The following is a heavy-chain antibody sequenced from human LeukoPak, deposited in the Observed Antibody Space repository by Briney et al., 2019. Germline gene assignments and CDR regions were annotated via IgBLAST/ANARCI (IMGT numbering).Heavy chain of an antibody. CDR2: IIPIFGTA. D-gene: IGHD3-22*01. V-gene: IGHV1-69*05. J-gene: IGHJ4*02. CDR3: ASWYYDSSGYYHFDY. Sequence: SVKVSCKASGGTFSSYGINWVLQAPGQGLERMGRIIPIFGTANYAQKFQGRVTITTDESTTTAYMELSSLRSEDTAVYYCASWYYDSSGYYHFDYWGQGTLVTVSS. CDR1: GGTFSSYG.